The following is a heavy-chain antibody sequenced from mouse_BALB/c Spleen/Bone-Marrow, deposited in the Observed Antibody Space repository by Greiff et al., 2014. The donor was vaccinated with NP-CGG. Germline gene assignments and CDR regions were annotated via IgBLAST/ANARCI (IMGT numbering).Heavy chain of an antibody. CDR3: ARDCYYYGSSYWYFDV. Sequence: VKLMQSGGGLVKPGASLKLSCAASGFSFSDYYMYWVRQTPGKGLEWVGTISDGCSYTYYPDRVKGRFTISRDNASNRLYLQMTSLKSEDTAMYYCARDCYYYGSSYWYFDVWGAGTTVTVSS. J-gene: IGHJ1*01. V-gene: IGHV5-4*02. D-gene: IGHD1-1*01. CDR2: ISDGCSYT. CDR1: GFSFSDYY.